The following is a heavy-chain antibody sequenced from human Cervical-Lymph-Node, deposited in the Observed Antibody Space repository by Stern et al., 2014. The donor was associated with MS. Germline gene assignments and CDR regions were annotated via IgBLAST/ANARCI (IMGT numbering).Heavy chain of an antibody. D-gene: IGHD6-13*01. CDR2: IGWNSATK. CDR3: AKSYSSSWSGWIDS. Sequence: QLVESGGGLVQPGRSLRLSCSASQITFDDYGFHWVRQVPGKGLEWVSGIGWNSATKGYADSVKGRFTISRDNARDSLYLQMNNLTPDDTALYYCAKSYSSSWSGWIDSWGQGILVTVSS. CDR1: QITFDDYG. J-gene: IGHJ5*01. V-gene: IGHV3-9*01.